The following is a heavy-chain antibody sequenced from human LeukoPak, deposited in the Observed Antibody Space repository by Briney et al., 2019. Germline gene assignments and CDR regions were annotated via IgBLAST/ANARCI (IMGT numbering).Heavy chain of an antibody. CDR2: IIPIFGTA. V-gene: IGHV1-69*06. J-gene: IGHJ4*02. CDR3: ARGGESVSGYINFDY. D-gene: IGHD3-3*01. CDR1: GYTFTGYY. Sequence: GASVKVSCKASGYTFTGYYMHWVRQAPGQGLEWMGGIIPIFGTANYAQEFQGRVTITADKSTSTACMELSSLRSEDTAVYYCARGGESVSGYINFDYWGQGTLVTVSS.